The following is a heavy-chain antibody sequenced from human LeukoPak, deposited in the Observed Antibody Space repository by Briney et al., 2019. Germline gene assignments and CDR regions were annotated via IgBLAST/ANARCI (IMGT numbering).Heavy chain of an antibody. CDR3: AKDPITMIVVVIPNYFDY. V-gene: IGHV3-23*01. D-gene: IGHD3-22*01. CDR2: ISGSGGST. CDR1: GFTFSSYA. J-gene: IGHJ4*02. Sequence: GGSLRLSCAASGFTFSSYAMSWVRQAPGKGLEWVSAISGSGGSTYYADSVKGRFTISRDNPKNTLYLQMNSLRAEDTAVYYCAKDPITMIVVVIPNYFDYWGQGTLVTVSS.